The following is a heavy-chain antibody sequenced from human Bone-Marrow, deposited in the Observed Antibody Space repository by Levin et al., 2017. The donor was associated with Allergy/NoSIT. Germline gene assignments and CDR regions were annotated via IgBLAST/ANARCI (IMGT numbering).Heavy chain of an antibody. V-gene: IGHV4-38-2*01. J-gene: IGHJ4*02. Sequence: SQTLSLTCDVSGFSITSGHYWGWIRQPPGKGLEWIASIYQSGNTYYNPSLKGRLTISADTSKNQLSLKLTSVTATDTAIYYCARVDRYDFQFASWGQGTLVTVSS. CDR3: ARVDRYDFQFAS. D-gene: IGHD3-3*01. CDR2: IYQSGNT. CDR1: GFSITSGHY.